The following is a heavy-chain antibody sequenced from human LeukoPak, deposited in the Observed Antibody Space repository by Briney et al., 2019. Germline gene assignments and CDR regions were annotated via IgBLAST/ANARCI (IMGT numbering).Heavy chain of an antibody. CDR3: ARGRGVLRYFDWLIPKDITGGLPRREFDY. J-gene: IGHJ4*02. CDR1: GGSISSGDYY. D-gene: IGHD3-9*01. Sequence: PSETLSLTCTVSGGSISSGDYYWSWIRQPAGKGLEWIGPISTSGTTDYNPSLRSRVTMSVDTSKNQFSLNLSSVTAADTAVYYCARGRGVLRYFDWLIPKDITGGLPRREFDYWGQGTLVTVSS. V-gene: IGHV4-61*02. CDR2: ISTSGTT.